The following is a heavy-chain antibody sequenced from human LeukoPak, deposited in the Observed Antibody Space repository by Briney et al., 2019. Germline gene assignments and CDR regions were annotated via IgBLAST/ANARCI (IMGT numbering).Heavy chain of an antibody. V-gene: IGHV4-30-4*08. CDR1: GVSISSGDYY. J-gene: IGHJ6*03. D-gene: IGHD2-2*01. CDR2: IYYGGST. CDR3: ARMSTSLDYMDV. Sequence: PSQTLSLTCTVSGVSISSGDYYSRWIRQPPGKGLEWIVYIYYGGSTYYNPSLKSRVTISVDTSKNQFSLKLSSVTAADTAVYYCARMSTSLDYMDVWGKGTTVTVSS.